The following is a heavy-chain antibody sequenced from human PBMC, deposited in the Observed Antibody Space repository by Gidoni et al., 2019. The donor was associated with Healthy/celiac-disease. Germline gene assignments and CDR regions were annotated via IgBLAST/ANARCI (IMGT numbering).Heavy chain of an antibody. Sequence: QLQLQESGPGLVQPSETLSLTCTVSGGSISSSSYYWGWIRQPPGKGLEWIGSIYYSGSTYYNPSLKSRVTISVDTSKNQFSLKLSSVTAADTAVYYCAGRSGYYANNWFDPWGQGTLVTVSS. V-gene: IGHV4-39*01. CDR2: IYYSGST. D-gene: IGHD3-3*01. J-gene: IGHJ5*02. CDR3: AGRSGYYANNWFDP. CDR1: GGSISSSSYY.